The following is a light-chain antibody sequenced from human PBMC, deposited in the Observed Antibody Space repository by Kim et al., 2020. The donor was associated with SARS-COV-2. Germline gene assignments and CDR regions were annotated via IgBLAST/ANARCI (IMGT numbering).Light chain of an antibody. CDR1: SLRIYY. CDR3: NSRDSSGNHWV. J-gene: IGLJ3*02. Sequence: LGPTVRITCQGDSLRIYYASWYQQRPGQAPLLVIYGKNNRPSGIPDRFSGSSSGNTASLTITGAQAEDEADYYCNSRDSSGNHWVFGGGTKLTVL. V-gene: IGLV3-19*01. CDR2: GKN.